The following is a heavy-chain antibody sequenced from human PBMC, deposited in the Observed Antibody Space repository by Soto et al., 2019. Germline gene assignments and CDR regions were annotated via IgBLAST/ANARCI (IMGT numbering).Heavy chain of an antibody. CDR2: INAGNGNT. J-gene: IGHJ4*02. D-gene: IGHD3-16*02. Sequence: QVQLVQSGAEVKKPGASVKVSCKASGYTFTSYAMHWVRQAPGQRLEWMGWINAGNGNTKYSQKFQGRVTITRDTSASTAYMELSSLRSDDTAVYYCARSYRLADFDYWGQGTLVTVSS. CDR3: ARSYRLADFDY. V-gene: IGHV1-3*01. CDR1: GYTFTSYA.